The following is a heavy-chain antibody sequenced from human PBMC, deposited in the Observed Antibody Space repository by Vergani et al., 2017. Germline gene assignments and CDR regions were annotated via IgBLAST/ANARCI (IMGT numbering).Heavy chain of an antibody. CDR1: GFTFSSYA. J-gene: IGHJ3*02. CDR2: ISGSGGST. D-gene: IGHD3-10*01. Sequence: VQLVESGGGLVKPGGSLRLSCAASGFTFSSYAMSWVRQAPGKGLEWVSAISGSGGSTYYADSVKGRFTISRDNSKNTLYLQMNSLRAEDTAVYYCAKDRILLWFGAKDAFDIWGQGTMVTVSS. CDR3: AKDRILLWFGAKDAFDI. V-gene: IGHV3-23*04.